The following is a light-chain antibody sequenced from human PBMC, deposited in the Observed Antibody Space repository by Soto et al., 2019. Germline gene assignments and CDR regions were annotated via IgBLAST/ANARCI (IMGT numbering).Light chain of an antibody. CDR3: QQYNSYWT. V-gene: IGKV1-5*01. J-gene: IGKJ1*01. CDR2: DAS. CDR1: QSISSW. Sequence: DIQMTQSPSTLSASVGDRVTITCRASQSISSWLAWYQQKPGKAPKLLIYDASSLESGVPSRFSGSGSGTEFTLTISSLQPDDLTTYYCQQYNSYWTFGQGTRWIS.